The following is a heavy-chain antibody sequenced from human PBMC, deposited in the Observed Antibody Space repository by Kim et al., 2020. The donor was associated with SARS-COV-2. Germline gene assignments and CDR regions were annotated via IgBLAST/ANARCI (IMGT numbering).Heavy chain of an antibody. V-gene: IGHV3-66*01. D-gene: IGHD3-9*01. Sequence: GKGRFTISRDNSKNPLYLQMNSLRAEDTAVYYCARSYDILTGYYDAFDIWGQGTMVTVSS. CDR3: ARSYDILTGYYDAFDI. J-gene: IGHJ3*02.